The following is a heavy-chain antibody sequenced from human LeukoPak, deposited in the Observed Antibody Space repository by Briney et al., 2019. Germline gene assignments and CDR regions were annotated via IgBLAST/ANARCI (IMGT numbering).Heavy chain of an antibody. Sequence: PGGSLRLSCAASGFTFSSYGMHWVRQAPGKGLEWVAFIRYDGSNKYYADSVKGRFTISRDNSKNTLYLQMNSLRAEDTAVYYCAKDIRSIAGPGGYWGQGTLVTVSS. D-gene: IGHD6-6*01. CDR3: AKDIRSIAGPGGY. CDR1: GFTFSSYG. J-gene: IGHJ4*02. V-gene: IGHV3-30*02. CDR2: IRYDGSNK.